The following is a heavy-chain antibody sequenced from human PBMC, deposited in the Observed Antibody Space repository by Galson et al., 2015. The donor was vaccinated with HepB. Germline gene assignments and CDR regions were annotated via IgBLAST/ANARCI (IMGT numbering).Heavy chain of an antibody. D-gene: IGHD5-18*01. V-gene: IGHV1-18*01. CDR2: ISAYNGNT. CDR3: ARVSISGYSYGYFDY. J-gene: IGHJ4*02. CDR1: GYTFTSYG. Sequence: SVKVSCKASGYTFTSYGISWVRQAPGQGLEWMGWISAYNGNTNYAQKLQGRVTMTTDTSTSTAYMELRSLSSDDTAVYYCARVSISGYSYGYFDYWGQGTLVTVSS.